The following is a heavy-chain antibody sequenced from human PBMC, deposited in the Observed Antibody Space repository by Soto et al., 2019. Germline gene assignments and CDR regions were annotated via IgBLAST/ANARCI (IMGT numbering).Heavy chain of an antibody. Sequence: PGGSLRLSCAASGFTVSSHYMSWVRQAPGKGLEWVSAIYSGGSTYYADSVKGRFTISRDISKSTLYLQMNNLRAEDTAVYYCASTDYGDFYYGMDVWGQGTTVTVSS. CDR1: GFTVSSHY. D-gene: IGHD4-17*01. V-gene: IGHV3-53*01. J-gene: IGHJ6*02. CDR2: IYSGGST. CDR3: ASTDYGDFYYGMDV.